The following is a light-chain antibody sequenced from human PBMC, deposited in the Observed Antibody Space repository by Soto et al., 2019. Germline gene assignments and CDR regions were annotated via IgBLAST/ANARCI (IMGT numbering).Light chain of an antibody. CDR1: ESIGTN. J-gene: IGKJ2*01. V-gene: IGKV3-15*01. CDR3: QQYHTWPVYT. CDR2: NAS. Sequence: IVVTQFPATLSVSPGERATLSCRAGESIGTNVAWYRHKPGQSPRLLIYNASTRPPGVAARFSGSGSGTEFTLTIKSLQPEDFAVYYCQQYHTWPVYTFGQGTKLDIK.